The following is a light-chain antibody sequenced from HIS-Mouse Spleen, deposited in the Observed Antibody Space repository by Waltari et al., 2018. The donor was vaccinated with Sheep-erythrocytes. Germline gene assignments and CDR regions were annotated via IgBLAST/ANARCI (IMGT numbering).Light chain of an antibody. J-gene: IGLJ3*02. CDR3: SSYAGSNNWV. Sequence: QSALTHPPSASGSPGQSVTISCTGTSSDVGGDNHVSWYQQHPAQAPKLMMYEVSKRPSGVPDRFSGSKSGNTASLTVSGLQAEDEADYYCSSYAGSNNWVFGGGTKLTVL. CDR2: EVS. CDR1: SSDVGGDNH. V-gene: IGLV2-8*01.